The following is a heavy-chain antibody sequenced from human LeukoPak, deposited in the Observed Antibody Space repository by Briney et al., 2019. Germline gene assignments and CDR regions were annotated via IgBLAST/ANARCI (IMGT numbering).Heavy chain of an antibody. D-gene: IGHD3-22*01. V-gene: IGHV5-51*01. J-gene: IGHJ4*02. CDR3: AKYYYDRSAGPFDY. CDR1: GYSFTDYW. CDR2: IYPGDSDT. Sequence: ESLKISCKGSGYSFTDYWIGWVRQMPGKGLEWMGIIYPGDSDTRYSPSFQGQVTLSADKSISTAYLQWSSLKASDTAMYYCAKYYYDRSAGPFDYWGQGTVVTVSS.